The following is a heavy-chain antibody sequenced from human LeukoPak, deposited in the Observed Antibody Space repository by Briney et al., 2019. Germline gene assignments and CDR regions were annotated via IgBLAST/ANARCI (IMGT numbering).Heavy chain of an antibody. CDR3: ARDTNLRDSFDI. CDR2: IYYSGST. J-gene: IGHJ3*02. Sequence: SETLSLTCTVSGGSISNSSYYWGWIRQPPGKGLEWIGSIYYSGSTYYNPSLKSRVTISVDTSKNQFSLKLSSVTAADTAVYYCARDTNLRDSFDIWGQGTMVTVSS. CDR1: GGSISNSSYY. D-gene: IGHD2-8*01. V-gene: IGHV4-39*07.